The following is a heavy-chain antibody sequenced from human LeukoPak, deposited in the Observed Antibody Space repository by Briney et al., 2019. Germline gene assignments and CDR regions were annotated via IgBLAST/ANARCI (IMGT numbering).Heavy chain of an antibody. CDR1: GGTFSSYA. V-gene: IGHV1-69*13. Sequence: SMTVSCTASGGTFSSYAISWVRQAPGQGLEWMGGIIPIFGTANYAQKFQGRVTITADESTSTAYMELSSLRSEDTAVYYCARVDYYDSSGYYSPQDAFDIWGQGTMVTVSS. CDR3: ARVDYYDSSGYYSPQDAFDI. J-gene: IGHJ3*02. D-gene: IGHD3-22*01. CDR2: IIPIFGTA.